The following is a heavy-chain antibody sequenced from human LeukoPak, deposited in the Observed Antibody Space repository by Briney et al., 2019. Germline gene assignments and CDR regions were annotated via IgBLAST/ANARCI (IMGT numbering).Heavy chain of an antibody. D-gene: IGHD6-13*01. J-gene: IGHJ4*02. V-gene: IGHV4-61*08. CDR2: IYYSGST. CDR3: ARGRVSLILKFIAAAGTRQWLVPFHIDY. CDR1: GDSISSGDYY. Sequence: PSETLSLTCTVSGDSISSGDYYWSWIRQPPGKGLEWIGYIYYSGSTNYNPSLKSRVTISVDTSKNQFSLKLSSVTAADTAVYYCARGRVSLILKFIAAAGTRQWLVPFHIDYWGQGTLVTVSS.